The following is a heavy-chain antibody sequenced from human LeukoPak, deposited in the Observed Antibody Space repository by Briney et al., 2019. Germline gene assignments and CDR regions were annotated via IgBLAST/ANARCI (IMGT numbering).Heavy chain of an antibody. CDR2: IYYSGST. Sequence: SETLSLTRTVSGGSISSYYWSWIRQPPGKGLEWIGYIYYSGSTNYNPSLKSRVTISVDTSKNQFSLKLSSVTAADTAVYYCARDRGAFDIWGQGTMVTVSS. V-gene: IGHV4-59*01. D-gene: IGHD5-24*01. J-gene: IGHJ3*02. CDR3: ARDRGAFDI. CDR1: GGSISSYY.